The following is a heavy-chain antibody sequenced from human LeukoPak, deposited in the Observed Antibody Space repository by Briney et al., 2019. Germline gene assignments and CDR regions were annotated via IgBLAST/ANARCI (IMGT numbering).Heavy chain of an antibody. D-gene: IGHD2-21*02. Sequence: GASVKVSCKVSGSTLSDLSIHWVRQAPGKGLEYVGGSDPEDGETFHAQNFQGRVTMTEDTSIDTAYMELSSLRSEDTAVYYCVTDRARLFWYFDLWGRGTPVTVSS. CDR1: GSTLSDLS. CDR2: SDPEDGET. J-gene: IGHJ2*01. CDR3: VTDRARLFWYFDL. V-gene: IGHV1-24*01.